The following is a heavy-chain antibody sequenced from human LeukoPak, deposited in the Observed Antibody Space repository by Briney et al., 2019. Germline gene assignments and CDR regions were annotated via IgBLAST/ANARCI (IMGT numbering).Heavy chain of an antibody. CDR3: ARGSTARYYYDSSGYYRGAVDY. V-gene: IGHV1-18*01. CDR2: ISAYNGNT. CDR1: GYTLTELS. Sequence: ASVKVSCKVSGYTLTELSMHWVRQAPGKGLEWMGWISAYNGNTNYAQKFQGRVTMTTDTSTNTAYMELRSLRSDDTAVYYCARGSTARYYYDSSGYYRGAVDYWGQGTLVTISS. J-gene: IGHJ4*02. D-gene: IGHD3-22*01.